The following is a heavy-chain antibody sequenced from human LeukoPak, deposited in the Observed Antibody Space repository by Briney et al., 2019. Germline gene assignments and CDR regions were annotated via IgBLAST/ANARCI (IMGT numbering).Heavy chain of an antibody. CDR2: INTYNGNT. J-gene: IGHJ4*02. CDR1: GYSFTRYG. V-gene: IGHV1-18*01. D-gene: IGHD6-19*01. Sequence: ASVKVPCKASGYSFTRYGINWVRQAPGQGLEWMGWINTYNGNTNYAQKLQDRVTMTTDTSTSTAYMELRSLRFDDTAVYYCARGVGRSGWYYFDYWGQGTLVTVSS. CDR3: ARGVGRSGWYYFDY.